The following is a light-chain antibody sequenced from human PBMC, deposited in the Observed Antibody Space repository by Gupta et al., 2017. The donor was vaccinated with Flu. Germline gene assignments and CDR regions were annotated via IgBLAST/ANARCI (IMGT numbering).Light chain of an antibody. CDR2: GAT. J-gene: IGKJ1*01. V-gene: IGKV3-15*01. CDR3: QQYNNWTQRQT. Sequence: EIVMTQSPATLSVSPGERATLSCRASQSVSNNLAWYQQKPGQAPRLLIYGATTCATGIPARFRCSGTGTEFTLTLSIMQSEHFAVYYCQQYNNWTQRQTFGQGTKVEIK. CDR1: QSVSNN.